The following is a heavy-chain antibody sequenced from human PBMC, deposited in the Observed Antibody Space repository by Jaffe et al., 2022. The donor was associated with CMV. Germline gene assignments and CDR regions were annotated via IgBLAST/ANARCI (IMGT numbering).Heavy chain of an antibody. V-gene: IGHV1-2*02. CDR2: INPNSGGT. CDR1: GYTFTGYY. D-gene: IGHD2-2*01. CDR3: ARDLIAQRGQLPQIGWFDP. Sequence: QVQLVQSGAEVKKPGASVKVSCKASGYTFTGYYMHWVRQAPGQGLEWMGWINPNSGGTNYAQKFQGRVTMTRDTSISTAYMELSRLRSDDTAVYYCARDLIAQRGQLPQIGWFDPWGQGTLVTVSS. J-gene: IGHJ5*02.